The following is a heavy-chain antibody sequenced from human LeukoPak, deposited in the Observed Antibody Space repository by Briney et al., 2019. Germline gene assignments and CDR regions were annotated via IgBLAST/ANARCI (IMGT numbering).Heavy chain of an antibody. CDR1: GGSISNYY. J-gene: IGHJ4*02. Sequence: SETLSLTCTVSGGSISNYYWSWIRQPPGEGLEWIGYIYYSGSTNYNPSLKSRVTISVDTSKNQFSLELRSVTAADTAVYYCARLPIYGNTWYGLDYWGQGTLVTVSS. V-gene: IGHV4-59*08. CDR2: IYYSGST. CDR3: ARLPIYGNTWYGLDY. D-gene: IGHD6-13*01.